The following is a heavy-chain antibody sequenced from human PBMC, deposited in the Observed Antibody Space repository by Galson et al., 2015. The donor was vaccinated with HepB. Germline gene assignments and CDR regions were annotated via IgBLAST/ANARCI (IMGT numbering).Heavy chain of an antibody. CDR1: GFTFSSYS. Sequence: SLRLSCAASGFTFSSYSMNWVRQDPGKGLEWVSYISSRSSTIYYADSVKGRFTISRDNAKNSLYLQMNSLRDEDTAVYYRARDSPKVWGNYRSFDCWGQGTLVTVSS. J-gene: IGHJ4*02. D-gene: IGHD3-16*02. CDR3: ARDSPKVWGNYRSFDC. V-gene: IGHV3-48*02. CDR2: ISSRSSTI.